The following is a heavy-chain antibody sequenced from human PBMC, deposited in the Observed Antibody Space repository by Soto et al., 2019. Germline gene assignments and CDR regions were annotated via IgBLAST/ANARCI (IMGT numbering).Heavy chain of an antibody. J-gene: IGHJ5*02. CDR1: GGSISSGDYY. CDR3: AREMYSGYDFYGWFDP. V-gene: IGHV4-30-4*01. Sequence: PSETLSLTCTVSGGSISSGDYYWSWIRQPPGKGLEWIGYIYYSGSTYYNPSLKSRVTISVDTSKNQFSLKLSSVTAADTAVYYCAREMYSGYDFYGWFDPWGQGTLVTVSS. CDR2: IYYSGST. D-gene: IGHD5-12*01.